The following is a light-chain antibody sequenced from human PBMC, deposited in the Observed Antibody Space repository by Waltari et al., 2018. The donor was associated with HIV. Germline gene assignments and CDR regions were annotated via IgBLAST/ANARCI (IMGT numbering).Light chain of an antibody. CDR1: RSDAGGYNY. V-gene: IGLV2-14*01. Sequence: QSALTQPASVSGSPGQSITISCTGTRSDAGGYNYVSWYQQHPGKAPKLMIYEVSNRPSGVSNRFSGSKSGNTASLTISGLQAEDEADYYCSSYTSSSTLEIGGGTKLTVL. J-gene: IGLJ2*01. CDR2: EVS. CDR3: SSYTSSSTLE.